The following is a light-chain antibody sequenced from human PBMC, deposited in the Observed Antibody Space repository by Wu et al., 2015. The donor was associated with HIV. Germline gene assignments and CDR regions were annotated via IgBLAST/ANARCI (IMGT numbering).Light chain of an antibody. CDR3: QQGSSWPLT. J-gene: IGKJ5*01. Sequence: EILLTQSPATLSVSPGERATLSCRASQSVNSNLAWYQQKPGQAPRLLIYGASNRATGIPASFSGSGSGTDFTLTISSLEPEDFAVYYCQQGSSWPLTFGQGTRLEIK. CDR2: GAS. CDR1: QSVNSN. V-gene: IGKV3-11*01.